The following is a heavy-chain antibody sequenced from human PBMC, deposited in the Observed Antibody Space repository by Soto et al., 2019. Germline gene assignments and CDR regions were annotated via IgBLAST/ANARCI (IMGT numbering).Heavy chain of an antibody. CDR1: GGSISSYY. V-gene: IGHV4-59*08. CDR3: ARLLGNIVVVPAANRGHYYYYMDV. CDR2: IYYSGST. D-gene: IGHD2-2*01. J-gene: IGHJ6*03. Sequence: SSETLSLTCTVSGGSISSYYWSWIRQPPGKGLEWIGYIYYSGSTNYNPSLKSRVTISVDTSKNQFSLKLSSVTAADTAVYYCARLLGNIVVVPAANRGHYYYYMDVWGKGTTVTVSS.